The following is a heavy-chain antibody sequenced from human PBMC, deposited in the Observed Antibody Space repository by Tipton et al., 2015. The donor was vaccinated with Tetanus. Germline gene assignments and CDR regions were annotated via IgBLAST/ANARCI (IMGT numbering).Heavy chain of an antibody. CDR1: GYRFTTYW. J-gene: IGHJ5*02. CDR3: ARLPKHYSASGST. D-gene: IGHD3-10*01. Sequence: VQLVQSGAEVKKPGESLKMSCKASGYRFTTYWISWVRQMPGKGLEWMGIIDPGDSDTRYSPSFQGQVTMSAAQSISTAYLQWRSLKASDSAIYYCARLPKHYSASGSTWGQGTHVTVSS. CDR2: IDPGDSDT. V-gene: IGHV5-51*01.